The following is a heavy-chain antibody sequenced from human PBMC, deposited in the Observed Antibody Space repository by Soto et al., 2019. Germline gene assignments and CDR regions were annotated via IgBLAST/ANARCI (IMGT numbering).Heavy chain of an antibody. Sequence: EVQLVQSGAEVKKPGESLRISCKGSGYSFTNYWITWVRQMPGKGLEWMGRIDPSDSYSNYSPSFQGHVSVSADKSISTAYLQWSSLKASDTAMYYCAREAAAGGFDYWGQGTLVAVSS. V-gene: IGHV5-10-1*01. CDR2: IDPSDSYS. CDR1: GYSFTNYW. CDR3: AREAAAGGFDY. J-gene: IGHJ4*02. D-gene: IGHD6-25*01.